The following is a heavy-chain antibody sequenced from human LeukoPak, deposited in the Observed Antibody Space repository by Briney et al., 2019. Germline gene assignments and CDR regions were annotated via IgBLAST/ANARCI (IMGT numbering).Heavy chain of an antibody. D-gene: IGHD3-3*01. CDR1: GASISSSSYY. CDR2: IDYIGST. V-gene: IGHV4-39*07. CDR3: ARALERDYDFWSGYYSVSYYYYYMDV. J-gene: IGHJ6*03. Sequence: SETLSLTCTVSGASISSSSYYWGWIRQPPGKGLEWIGSIDYIGSTYYNPSRKSRVTISVVPSKHQFSLMLSSVSDADTAVYSCARALERDYDFWSGYYSVSYYYYYMDVWGKGTTVTVSS.